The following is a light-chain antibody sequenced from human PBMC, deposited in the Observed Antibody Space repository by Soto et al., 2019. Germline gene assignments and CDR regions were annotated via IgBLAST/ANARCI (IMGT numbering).Light chain of an antibody. J-gene: IGLJ1*01. CDR3: QSYDSSLSGYV. CDR2: ANT. CDR1: SSNIGAAYD. Sequence: QSVLTQPPSVSGAPGQRVTISCTGSSSNIGAAYDVHWYQQRPGTAPKLLIYANTNRPSGVPGRFSGSKSGTSASLAITGLQAEDEADYYCQSYDSSLSGYVFGTGTKVT. V-gene: IGLV1-40*01.